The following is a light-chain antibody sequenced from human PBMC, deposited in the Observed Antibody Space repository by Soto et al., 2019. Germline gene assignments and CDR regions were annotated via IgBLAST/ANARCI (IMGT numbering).Light chain of an antibody. CDR3: SSYTSSSTLNYV. J-gene: IGLJ1*01. CDR1: SSDVGGYNY. Sequence: QSALTQPASVSGSPGQSITISCTGTSSDVGGYNYVSWYQQHPGKAPKLMIYDVSNRPSGVSNRFSGSKSGNTASLTISGLQAEDEADYYCSSYTSSSTLNYVFGTGTK. V-gene: IGLV2-14*01. CDR2: DVS.